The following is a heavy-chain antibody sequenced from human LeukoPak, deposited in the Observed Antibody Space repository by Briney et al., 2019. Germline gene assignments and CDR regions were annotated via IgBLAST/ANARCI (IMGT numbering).Heavy chain of an antibody. CDR2: IIPIFGTA. V-gene: IGHV1-69*05. CDR3: ARGYYDFWSGYDP. J-gene: IGHJ5*02. CDR1: GGTFSSYA. D-gene: IGHD3-3*01. Sequence: RASVKVSCKASGGTFSSYAISWVRQAPGQGLEWMGRIIPIFGTANYAQKFQGRVTITTDESTSTAYMELSSLRSEDTAVYYCARGYYDFWSGYDPWGQGTLVTVSS.